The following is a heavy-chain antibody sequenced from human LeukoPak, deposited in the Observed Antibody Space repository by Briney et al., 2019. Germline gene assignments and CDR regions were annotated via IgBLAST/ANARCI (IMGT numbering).Heavy chain of an antibody. Sequence: ASVKVSCTASGGTFSSYAISWVRQAPGQGLEWMGGIIPIFGTANYAQKFQGRVTITADESTSTAYMELSSLRSEDTAVYYCARRSGSGSYYDFDYWGQGTLVTVSS. J-gene: IGHJ4*02. CDR1: GGTFSSYA. CDR3: ARRSGSGSYYDFDY. CDR2: IIPIFGTA. V-gene: IGHV1-69*13. D-gene: IGHD3-10*01.